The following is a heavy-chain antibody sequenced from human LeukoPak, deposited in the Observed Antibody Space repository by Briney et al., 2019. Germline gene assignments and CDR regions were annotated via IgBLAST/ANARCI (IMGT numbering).Heavy chain of an antibody. J-gene: IGHJ4*02. V-gene: IGHV3-30*03. D-gene: IGHD3/OR15-3a*01. CDR1: GFTFSSYG. Sequence: GGSLRLSCAASGFTFSSYGMHWVRQAPGKGLEWVAVISSDGSIKYYGDSVKGRFTISRDNAKNSLYLQMNSLRAEDTAVYYCAREWTLTYWGQGTLVTVSS. CDR3: AREWTLTY. CDR2: ISSDGSIK.